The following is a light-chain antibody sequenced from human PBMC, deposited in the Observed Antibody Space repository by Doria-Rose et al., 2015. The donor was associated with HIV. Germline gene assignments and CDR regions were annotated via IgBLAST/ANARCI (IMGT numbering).Light chain of an antibody. CDR3: MQALQTPYT. CDR1: QSLLHTIGYNY. Sequence: TQSPLSLPVTPGQPASISCRSSQSLLHTIGYNYLDWYLQKPGQSPQLLIYLGSNRASGVPDRFSGSESGTDFTLKISRVEAEDVGVYYCMQALQTPYTFGQGTKLEIK. J-gene: IGKJ2*01. V-gene: IGKV2-28*01. CDR2: LGS.